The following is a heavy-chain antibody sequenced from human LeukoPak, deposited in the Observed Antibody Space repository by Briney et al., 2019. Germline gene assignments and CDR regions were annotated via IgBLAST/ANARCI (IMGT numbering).Heavy chain of an antibody. J-gene: IGHJ6*03. Sequence: ASVKVSCKASGYTLTSYDINWVRQATGQGLEWVGWMNPNSGNTGYAQKFQGRVTMTRNTSISTAYMELSSLRSEDTAVYYCARQEWGYSSSWYAIYYYYYMDVWGKGTTVTVSS. CDR1: GYTLTSYD. CDR2: MNPNSGNT. CDR3: ARQEWGYSSSWYAIYYYYYMDV. V-gene: IGHV1-8*01. D-gene: IGHD6-13*01.